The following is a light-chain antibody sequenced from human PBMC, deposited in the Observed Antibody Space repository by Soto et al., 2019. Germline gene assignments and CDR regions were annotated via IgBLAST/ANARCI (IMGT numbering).Light chain of an antibody. J-gene: IGLJ1*01. CDR1: SSDVGGYNF. CDR3: SSYTASSTLYV. CDR2: DVS. V-gene: IGLV2-14*03. Sequence: QSVLTQPASVSGSPGHSITISCTGTSSDVGGYNFVSWYQLYPGKAPKLMIYDVSDRPSGVSIRFSGSKSGNTASLTISGLQAEDEADYYCSSYTASSTLYVFGTGTKVTVL.